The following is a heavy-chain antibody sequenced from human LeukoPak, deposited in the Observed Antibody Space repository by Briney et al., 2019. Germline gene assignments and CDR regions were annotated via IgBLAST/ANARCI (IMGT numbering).Heavy chain of an antibody. CDR2: IYYSGST. D-gene: IGHD5-18*01. CDR3: ARAIQLWRWLDY. J-gene: IGHJ4*02. V-gene: IGHV4-30-4*08. Sequence: PSQTLSLTCTVSGGSISSGDYYWSWIRQPPGKGLEWIGYIYYSGSTYYNPSLKSRVTISVDTSKDQFSLKLSSVTAADTAVYYCARAIQLWRWLDYWGQGTLVTVSS. CDR1: GGSISSGDYY.